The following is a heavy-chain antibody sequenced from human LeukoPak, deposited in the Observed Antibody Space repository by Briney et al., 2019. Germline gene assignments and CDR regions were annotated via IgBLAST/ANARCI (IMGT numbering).Heavy chain of an antibody. CDR2: MYYSGST. Sequence: SETLSLTCTVSGGSISSGDYYWSWIRQPPGKGLEWIGYMYYSGSTYYNPSLKSRATISVDTSKNQFPLKLTSVTAADTAVYYCARPYYYDSRIDPWGQGTLVTVSS. CDR3: ARPYYYDSRIDP. J-gene: IGHJ5*02. V-gene: IGHV4-30-4*01. D-gene: IGHD3-22*01. CDR1: GGSISSGDYY.